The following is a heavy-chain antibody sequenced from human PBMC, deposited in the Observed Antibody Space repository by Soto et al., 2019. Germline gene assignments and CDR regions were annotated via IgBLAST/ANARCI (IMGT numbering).Heavy chain of an antibody. J-gene: IGHJ5*02. CDR1: GGSINNVNYY. Sequence: QVQLRESGPGLVKPSETLSLTCTVSGGSINNVNYYWAWIRQPPGKGLEWIGSIYFSGSTYYSPSLKSRVTMSFDTPKNQFSLRLNSVTAADMAVYYCARNEYDMLLKWFDPWGQGTLVTVSS. D-gene: IGHD3-16*01. V-gene: IGHV4-39*01. CDR2: IYFSGST. CDR3: ARNEYDMLLKWFDP.